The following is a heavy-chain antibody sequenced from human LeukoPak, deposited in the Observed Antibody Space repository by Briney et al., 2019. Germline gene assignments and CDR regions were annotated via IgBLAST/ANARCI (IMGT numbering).Heavy chain of an antibody. V-gene: IGHV1-69*13. D-gene: IGHD5-24*01. CDR2: IIPIFGTA. CDR3: ARDRGDGYNLSYID. Sequence: GASVKVSCKASGGTFSSYAISWVRQAPGQGLEWMGGIIPIFGTANYAQKFQGRVTITADESTSTAYMELSSLRSEDTAVYYCARDRGDGYNLSYIDWGQGTLVTVSS. CDR1: GGTFSSYA. J-gene: IGHJ4*02.